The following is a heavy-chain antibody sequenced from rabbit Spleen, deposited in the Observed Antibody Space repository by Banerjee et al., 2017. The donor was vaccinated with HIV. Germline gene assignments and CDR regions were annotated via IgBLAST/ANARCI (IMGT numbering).Heavy chain of an antibody. CDR3: ARDISSSFSSYGMDL. Sequence: QEQLVESGGGLVKPEGSLTLTCKASGFSFSDRDVMCWVRQAPGKGLEWIACINTATGKAVYASWAKGRFTCSKTSSTTVTLQMTRLTAADTATYFCARDISSSFSSYGMDLWGPGTLVTVS. J-gene: IGHJ6*01. D-gene: IGHD1-1*01. CDR2: INTATGKA. V-gene: IGHV1S45*01. CDR1: GFSFSDRDV.